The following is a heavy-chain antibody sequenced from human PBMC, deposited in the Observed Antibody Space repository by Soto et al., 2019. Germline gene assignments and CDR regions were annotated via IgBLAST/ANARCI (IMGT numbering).Heavy chain of an antibody. CDR2: IYYSGST. V-gene: IGHV4-39*01. J-gene: IGHJ4*02. Sequence: QLQLQESGPGLVKPSETLSLTCTVSGGSISSSSYYWGWIRQPPGKGLEWIGSIYYSGSTYYNPSLKSRVTISVDTSKNQFSLKLSSVTAADTAVYYCARLGLRYFDWYPTYCDYWGQGTLVTVSS. CDR3: ARLGLRYFDWYPTYCDY. CDR1: GGSISSSSYY. D-gene: IGHD3-9*01.